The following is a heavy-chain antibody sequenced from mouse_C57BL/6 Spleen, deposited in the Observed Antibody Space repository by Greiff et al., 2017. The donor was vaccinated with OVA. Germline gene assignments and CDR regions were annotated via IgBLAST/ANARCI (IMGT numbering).Heavy chain of an antibody. D-gene: IGHD2-1*01. CDR2: IDPEDGDT. J-gene: IGHJ3*01. CDR3: TKGDGTAWFAY. CDR1: GFNIKDYY. Sequence: EVQLQQSGAELVRPGASVKLSCTASGFNIKDYYMHWVKQRPEQGLEWIGRIDPEDGDTEYAPKFQGKATMTADTSSNTAYLQLSSLTSEDTAVYYCTKGDGTAWFAYWGQGTLVTVSA. V-gene: IGHV14-1*01.